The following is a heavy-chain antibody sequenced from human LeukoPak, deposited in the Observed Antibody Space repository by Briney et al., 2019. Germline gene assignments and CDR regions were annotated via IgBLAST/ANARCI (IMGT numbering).Heavy chain of an antibody. J-gene: IGHJ6*03. CDR1: GGSISSYY. CDR2: IYYSGST. V-gene: IGHV4-59*01. Sequence: SETLSLTCTVSGGSISSYYWSWIRQPPGKGLEWIGYIYYSGSTNYNPSLKSRVTISVDTSKNQFSLKLSSVTAADTAVYYCAREGVDGTTVTTGGNYYYYYMDVWGKGTTVTVSS. CDR3: AREGVDGTTVTTGGNYYYYYMDV. D-gene: IGHD4-11*01.